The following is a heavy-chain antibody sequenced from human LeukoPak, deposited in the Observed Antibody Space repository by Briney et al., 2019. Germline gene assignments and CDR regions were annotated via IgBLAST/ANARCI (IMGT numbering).Heavy chain of an antibody. D-gene: IGHD2-15*01. CDR3: AKNSDGSRYSSIDY. V-gene: IGHV3-30*18. Sequence: GTSLRLSCAASGFTFSTYGMHWVRQAPGKGLEWVALITYDGYYKYYSDSVKGRFTISSDTSKNTLSLQMNSLRAEDTAVYYCAKNSDGSRYSSIDYWGQGTLVTVSS. CDR2: ITYDGYYK. CDR1: GFTFSTYG. J-gene: IGHJ4*02.